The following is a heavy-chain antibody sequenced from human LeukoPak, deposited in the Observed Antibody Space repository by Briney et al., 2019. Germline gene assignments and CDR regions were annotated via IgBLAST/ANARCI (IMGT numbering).Heavy chain of an antibody. D-gene: IGHD3-3*01. J-gene: IGHJ4*02. CDR2: INPSGGST. Sequence: ASVKVSCKASGYSFTSYYMHWVRQAPGQGLEWMGIINPSGGSTSYAQKFQGRVTMTRDMSTSTVYMELSSLRSEDTAVYYCARDFGDGVRADYWGQGTLVTVSS. CDR3: ARDFGDGVRADY. V-gene: IGHV1-46*01. CDR1: GYSFTSYY.